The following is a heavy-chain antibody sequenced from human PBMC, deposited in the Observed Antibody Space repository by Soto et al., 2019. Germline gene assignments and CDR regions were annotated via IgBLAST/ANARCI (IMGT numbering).Heavy chain of an antibody. CDR2: ISYDGSNK. V-gene: IGHV3-30*18. Sequence: GGSLRLSCAASGFTFSSYGMHWVRQAPGKGLEWVAVISYDGSNKYYADSVKGRFTISRDNSKDTLYLQMNSLRAEDTAVYYCAKDYYYGSGSYYPFDYWGQGTLVTVSS. CDR1: GFTFSSYG. J-gene: IGHJ4*02. CDR3: AKDYYYGSGSYYPFDY. D-gene: IGHD3-10*01.